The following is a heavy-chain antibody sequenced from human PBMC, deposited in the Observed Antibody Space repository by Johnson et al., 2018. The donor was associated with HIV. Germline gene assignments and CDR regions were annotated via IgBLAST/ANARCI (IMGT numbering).Heavy chain of an antibody. Sequence: VQLVESGGGLVQPGGSLKLSCAASGFTFSGSAMHWVRQASGKGLEWVGRIRSKANSYATAYAASVKGRFTISRDDSKNTAYLQMNSLKTEDTAVYYCTSDLSYSSSWYSGVNAFDIWGQGTMVTVSS. CDR3: TSDLSYSSSWYSGVNAFDI. D-gene: IGHD6-13*01. CDR2: IRSKANSYAT. V-gene: IGHV3-73*01. J-gene: IGHJ3*02. CDR1: GFTFSGSA.